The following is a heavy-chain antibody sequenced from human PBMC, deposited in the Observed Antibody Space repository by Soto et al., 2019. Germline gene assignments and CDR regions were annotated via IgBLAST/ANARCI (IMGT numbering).Heavy chain of an antibody. V-gene: IGHV2-5*02. CDR2: IYWDDDK. CDR3: AHRGYMYGNWDHGYFDY. D-gene: IGHD5-18*01. CDR1: GFSLTTNGVG. J-gene: IGHJ4*02. Sequence: QITLKESGPTRVKPTQTLALTCTFSGFSLTTNGVGVGWIRKTPGKALEWLAVIYWDDDKRYNPSLKNRLTITKDTSKNQVVLIMADVDPVDTATYFCAHRGYMYGNWDHGYFDYWGQGTLVTVSS.